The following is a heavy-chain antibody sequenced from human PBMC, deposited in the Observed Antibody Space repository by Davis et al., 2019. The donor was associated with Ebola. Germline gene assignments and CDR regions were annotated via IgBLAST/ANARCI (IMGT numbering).Heavy chain of an antibody. CDR3: ARQSTGYDPLDY. V-gene: IGHV3-21*01. CDR1: GFTFSSYA. J-gene: IGHJ4*02. D-gene: IGHD5-12*01. CDR2: ISSSSSYI. Sequence: GESLKISCAASGFTFSSYAMNWVRQAPGKGLEWVSSISSSSSYIYYADSVKGRFTISRDNAKNSLYLQMNSLRAEDTAVYYCARQSTGYDPLDYWGQGTLVTVSS.